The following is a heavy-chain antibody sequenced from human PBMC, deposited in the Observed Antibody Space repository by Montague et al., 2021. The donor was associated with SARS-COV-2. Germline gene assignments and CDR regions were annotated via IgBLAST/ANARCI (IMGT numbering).Heavy chain of an antibody. Sequence: ETLSLTCAVCGGSFSGYYWNWIRQPPGKGLEWIGEINHSGSAKYNPSLKRRVTISVDTSKNQFSLKLNSVTAADTAVYYCARLGEGVVPAPILGVGPYYSYFYMDVWGKGATVTVSS. V-gene: IGHV4-34*01. CDR2: INHSGSA. CDR3: ARLGEGVVPAPILGVGPYYSYFYMDV. CDR1: GGSFSGYY. J-gene: IGHJ6*03. D-gene: IGHD2-2*02.